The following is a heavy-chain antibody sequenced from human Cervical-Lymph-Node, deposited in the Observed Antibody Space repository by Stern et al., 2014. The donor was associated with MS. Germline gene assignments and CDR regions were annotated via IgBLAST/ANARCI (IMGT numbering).Heavy chain of an antibody. CDR1: GYTFTSYY. V-gene: IGHV1-46*01. Sequence: VQLVQSGAEVKKPGASVKVSCKTSGYTFTSYYMHWVRQAPGQGLEWMGMINPTGDNTNYAQRFQGRVTMTRDTSTSTVYMDLRSLRSEDTAVYYCARDAGGSRWDYRGQGTLVTVSS. CDR3: ARDAGGSRWDY. CDR2: INPTGDNT. D-gene: IGHD6-13*01. J-gene: IGHJ4*02.